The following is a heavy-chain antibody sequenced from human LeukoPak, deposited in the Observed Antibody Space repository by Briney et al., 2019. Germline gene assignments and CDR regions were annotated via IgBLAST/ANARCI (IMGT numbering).Heavy chain of an antibody. V-gene: IGHV5-51*01. CDR3: ARFPLGYCSGGSCYSGAFDI. CDR1: GYIFITHW. Sequence: GESLKISCKGSGYIFITHWIGWVRQMPGKGLEWMGIIYLGSSETTYSPSFQGQVTISADKSISTAYLQWSSLKASDTAMYYCARFPLGYCSGGSCYSGAFDIWGQGTMVTVSS. D-gene: IGHD2-15*01. CDR2: IYLGSSET. J-gene: IGHJ3*02.